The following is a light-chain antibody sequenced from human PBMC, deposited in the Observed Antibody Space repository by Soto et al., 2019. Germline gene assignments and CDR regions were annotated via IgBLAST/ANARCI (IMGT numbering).Light chain of an antibody. J-gene: IGLJ1*01. CDR1: SSDVGGYNY. Sequence: QSALTQPASVSGSPGQSITISCTGTSSDVGGYNYVSWYQQHPGKAPKLMIYDVSNRPSGVSNRFSGSKSGNTASLTISGLQAEDEADYYCSSYTSSNPYVFGTGTKLTV. CDR2: DVS. V-gene: IGLV2-14*01. CDR3: SSYTSSNPYV.